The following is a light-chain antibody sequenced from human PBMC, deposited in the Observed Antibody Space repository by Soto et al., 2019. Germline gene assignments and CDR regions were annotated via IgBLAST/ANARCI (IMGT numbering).Light chain of an antibody. V-gene: IGKV1-9*01. CDR2: AAS. J-gene: IGKJ3*01. CDR3: QQLNSYPLT. Sequence: DIQLTQSPSFLSASVGDRVTITCRASQRISSYLAWYQQKPGKAPKLLIYAASTLQSGVPSRFSGSGSGTEFTLTFSSLQPEDFATYYCQQLNSYPLTFGPGTKVDIK. CDR1: QRISSY.